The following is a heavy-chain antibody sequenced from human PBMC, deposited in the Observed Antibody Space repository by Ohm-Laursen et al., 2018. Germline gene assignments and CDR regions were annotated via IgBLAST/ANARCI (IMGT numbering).Heavy chain of an antibody. D-gene: IGHD1-7*01. CDR1: GFTFSSYE. V-gene: IGHV3-48*03. CDR2: ISSSGSTI. J-gene: IGHJ4*02. Sequence: SLRLSCTASGFTFSSYELNWVRQAPGKGLEWVSYISSSGSTIYYADSVKGRFTISRDNAKNSLYLQMNSLRAEDTAIYYCAKDEPGTSFYWGRGALVTVSS. CDR3: AKDEPGTSFY.